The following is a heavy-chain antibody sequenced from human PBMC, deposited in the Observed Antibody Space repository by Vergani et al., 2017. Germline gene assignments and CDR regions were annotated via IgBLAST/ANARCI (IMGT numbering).Heavy chain of an antibody. CDR1: GFTFSSYA. Sequence: EVQLLESGGGLVQPGGSLRLSCAASGFTFSSYAMSWVRQAPGKGLEWVSAISGSGGSTYYADSVKGRFTISRDNSKNTRYLQMNSLRAEDTAVYYCAKDLCSSWYGCYYGMDVWGQGTTVTVSS. CDR3: AKDLCSSWYGCYYGMDV. CDR2: ISGSGGST. D-gene: IGHD6-13*01. J-gene: IGHJ6*02. V-gene: IGHV3-23*01.